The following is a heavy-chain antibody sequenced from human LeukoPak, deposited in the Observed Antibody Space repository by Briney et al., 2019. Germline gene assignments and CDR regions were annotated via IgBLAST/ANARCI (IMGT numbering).Heavy chain of an antibody. D-gene: IGHD2-15*01. Sequence: GGSLRLSSVASGFSFDDYGMMWVRQAPGKGLEWVSGINWNGDSTAYADSVKGRFTISRDNAKNSLYLQMNSLRAEDTAVYYCARDLGWYDVGEYFDYWGRGTLVTVSS. CDR1: GFSFDDYG. J-gene: IGHJ4*02. CDR2: INWNGDST. V-gene: IGHV3-20*03. CDR3: ARDLGWYDVGEYFDY.